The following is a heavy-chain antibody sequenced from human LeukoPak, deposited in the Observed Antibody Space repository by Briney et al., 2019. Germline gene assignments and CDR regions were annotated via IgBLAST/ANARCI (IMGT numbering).Heavy chain of an antibody. V-gene: IGHV4-61*01. Sequence: PSETLSLTCTVSGGSVSSGSYYWSWIRQPPGKGLEWIGYIYCSGSTNYNPSLKSRVTISVDTSKNQFSLKLSSVTAADTAVYYCAREGGDYEVDYWGQGTLVTVSS. CDR1: GGSVSSGSYY. CDR2: IYCSGST. D-gene: IGHD4-17*01. CDR3: AREGGDYEVDY. J-gene: IGHJ4*02.